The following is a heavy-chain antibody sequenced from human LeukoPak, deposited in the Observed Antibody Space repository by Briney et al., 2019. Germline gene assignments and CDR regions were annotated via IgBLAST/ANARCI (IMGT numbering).Heavy chain of an antibody. D-gene: IGHD6-19*01. CDR1: GFAFSVYA. V-gene: IGHV3-23*01. CDR2: INANSGTT. CDR3: AKPISGGLAVTADWFHP. Sequence: GGSLRLSCTASGFAFSVYAMSWLRQPPGKGLEWVSTINANSGTTSYAASVRGRFTISRDNSKNTLYLQLNTLRADDTTTYYCAKPISGGLAVTADWFHPWGQGTLVVVSS. J-gene: IGHJ5*01.